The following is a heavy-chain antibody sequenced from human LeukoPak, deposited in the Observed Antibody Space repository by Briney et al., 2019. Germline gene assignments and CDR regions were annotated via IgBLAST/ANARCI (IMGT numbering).Heavy chain of an antibody. CDR1: GFAFSTFN. D-gene: IGHD4-17*01. Sequence: GRPLRLSCAASGFAFSTFNMHWVRQTPGKGLEWVAFIWFDVGNIYYTASVKGRFTISRDNSKNTVYLQMNSLRAEDTAVYQCARSTVTNRHYFDYWGQGTQVTVSS. J-gene: IGHJ4*02. CDR3: ARSTVTNRHYFDY. CDR2: IWFDVGNI. V-gene: IGHV3-33*01.